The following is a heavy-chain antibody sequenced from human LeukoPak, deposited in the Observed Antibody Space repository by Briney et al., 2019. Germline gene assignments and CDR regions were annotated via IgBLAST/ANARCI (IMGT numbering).Heavy chain of an antibody. Sequence: SETLSLTCAVYGGSFSGHYWSWIRQPPGKGLEWIGEINHSGSTNYNPSLKSRVTISVDTSKNQFSLKLSSVTAADTAVYYCARIVVPAAIVNPGNWFDPWGQGTLVTVSS. J-gene: IGHJ5*02. CDR3: ARIVVPAAIVNPGNWFDP. V-gene: IGHV4-34*09. CDR2: INHSGST. CDR1: GGSFSGHY. D-gene: IGHD2-2*02.